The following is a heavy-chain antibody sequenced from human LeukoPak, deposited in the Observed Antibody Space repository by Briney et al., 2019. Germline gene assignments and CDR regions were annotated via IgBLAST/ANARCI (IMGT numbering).Heavy chain of an antibody. D-gene: IGHD2-15*01. CDR2: IIPIFGTA. CDR3: ARGRRGHIVVVVAARYYFDY. CDR1: GGTFSSYA. J-gene: IGHJ4*02. Sequence: SVKVSCKASGGTFSSYAISWVRQAPGQGLEWMGGIIPIFGTANYAQKFQGRVTITADESTSTAYMELSSLRSEDTAVYYCARGRRGHIVVVVAARYYFDYWGQGTLVTVSS. V-gene: IGHV1-69*13.